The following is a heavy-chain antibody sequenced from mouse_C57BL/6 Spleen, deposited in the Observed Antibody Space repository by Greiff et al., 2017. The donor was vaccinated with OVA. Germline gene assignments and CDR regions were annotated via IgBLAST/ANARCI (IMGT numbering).Heavy chain of an antibody. V-gene: IGHV5-17*01. J-gene: IGHJ3*01. CDR1: GFTFSDYG. D-gene: IGHD1-1*01. CDR2: IRSGSSTI. CDR3: ARQHYGSSSPFAY. Sequence: EVQLVESGGGLVKPGGSLKLSCAASGFTFSDYGMHWVRQAPEKGLEWVAYIRSGSSTIYYADTVKGRFTIARDNAKNTLFRQMTSLRSEDTAMYYCARQHYGSSSPFAYWGQGTLVTVSA.